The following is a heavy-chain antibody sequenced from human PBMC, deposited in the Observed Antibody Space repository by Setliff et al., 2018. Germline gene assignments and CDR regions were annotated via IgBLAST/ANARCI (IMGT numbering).Heavy chain of an antibody. CDR2: IWYDGNNK. V-gene: IGHV3-33*01. J-gene: IGHJ6*03. D-gene: IGHD3-22*01. CDR1: GFTFKNYG. CDR3: ARDKGYDSSGYYFYYYYYMDV. Sequence: GGSLRLSCVASGFTFKNYGMHWVRQAPGKGLEWVAVIWYDGNNKDHADSVKGRFTISRDNSKNTLYLQMDSLRVEDTAVYYCARDKGYDSSGYYFYYYYYMDVWGEGTTVTVSS.